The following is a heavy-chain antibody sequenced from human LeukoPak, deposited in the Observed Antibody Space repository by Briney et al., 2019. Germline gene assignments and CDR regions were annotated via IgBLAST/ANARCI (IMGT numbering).Heavy chain of an antibody. V-gene: IGHV3-7*01. CDR3: ARGGGSYWNYYYYYMDV. Sequence: GGSLRLSCAASGFTFSSYWMSWVRQAPGKGLEWVANIKQDGSEKYYVDSVKGRFTISRDNAKNSLYLQMNSLRAEDTAVCYCARGGGSYWNYYYYYMDVWGKGTTVTVSS. CDR2: IKQDGSEK. CDR1: GFTFSSYW. D-gene: IGHD1-26*01. J-gene: IGHJ6*03.